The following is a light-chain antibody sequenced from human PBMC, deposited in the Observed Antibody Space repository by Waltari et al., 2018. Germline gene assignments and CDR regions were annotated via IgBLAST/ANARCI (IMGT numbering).Light chain of an antibody. CDR1: SSDVGSYNY. J-gene: IGLJ1*01. V-gene: IGLV2-8*01. CDR3: ISYAGSNYYV. Sequence: QSALTQPPSASGSPGQSVTISCTGTSSDVGSYNYVSWYQKHPGEAPKLMLYEVTKRPSGVPVRFAGSTSGSTASLTVSGLQAEDEADYYCISYAGSNYYVFGTGTKVTVL. CDR2: EVT.